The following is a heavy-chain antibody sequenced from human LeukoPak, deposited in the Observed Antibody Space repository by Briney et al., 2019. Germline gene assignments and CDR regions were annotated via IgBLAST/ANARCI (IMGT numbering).Heavy chain of an antibody. V-gene: IGHV3-74*03. D-gene: IGHD2-21*02. Sequence: GGSLRLSCAASGFTFSNYWIHWVRQAPGKGLVWVSRIDNAGSITTYADSVKGRFTISRDNAENTLYLQMNSLRVEDTAVYYCARLSGDLLGDYWGQGTLVTVSS. J-gene: IGHJ4*02. CDR3: ARLSGDLLGDY. CDR1: GFTFSNYW. CDR2: IDNAGSIT.